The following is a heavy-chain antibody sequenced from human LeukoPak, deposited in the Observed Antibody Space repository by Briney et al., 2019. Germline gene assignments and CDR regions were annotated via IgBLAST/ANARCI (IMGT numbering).Heavy chain of an antibody. D-gene: IGHD5/OR15-5a*01. V-gene: IGHV4-59*08. CDR1: GGSIGTYY. Sequence: PSETLSLTCIVSGGSIGTYYWSWIRQPPGKGLEWIGHIYYSGSTDYNPSLRSRVTISVDTSKNQFSLRLASVTAADTAVYYCARLDCASVMCSFDYWGQGTLVTVSS. CDR3: ARLDCASVMCSFDY. CDR2: IYYSGST. J-gene: IGHJ4*02.